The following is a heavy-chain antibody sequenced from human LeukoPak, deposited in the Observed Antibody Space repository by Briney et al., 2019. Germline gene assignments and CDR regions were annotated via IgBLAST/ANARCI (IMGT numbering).Heavy chain of an antibody. V-gene: IGHV3-48*01. CDR1: GFNFNIYS. CDR2: ISIEGNSL. D-gene: IGHD5-24*01. CDR3: ASVDGYNCFDY. J-gene: IGHJ4*02. Sequence: GGSLRLSCEVSGFNFNIYSMNWVRQAPGKGLEWISYISIEGNSLYYADSVKGRFTISRDNGKSSLYLQMRSLRAEDTAVYYCASVDGYNCFDYWGQGTLVTVSS.